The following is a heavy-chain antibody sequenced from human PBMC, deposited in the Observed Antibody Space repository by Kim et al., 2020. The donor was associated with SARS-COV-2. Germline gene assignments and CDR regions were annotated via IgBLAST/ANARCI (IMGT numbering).Heavy chain of an antibody. CDR2: IYYSGST. D-gene: IGHD3-10*01. Sequence: SETLSLTCTVSGGSISSYYWSWIRQPPGKALEWIGYIYYSGSTNYNPSLKSRVTISVDTSKNQFSLKLSSVTAADTAVYYCARDRRRSDYYYGMDVWGQGTTVTVSS. V-gene: IGHV4-59*13. CDR3: ARDRRRSDYYYGMDV. J-gene: IGHJ6*02. CDR1: GGSISSYY.